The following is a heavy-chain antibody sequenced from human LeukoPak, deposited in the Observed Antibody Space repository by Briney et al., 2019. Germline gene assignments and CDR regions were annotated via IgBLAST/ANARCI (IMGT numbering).Heavy chain of an antibody. CDR2: TYYGSKWSN. Sequence: SQTLSLTCAISGDSVSSITAAWNWIRQSPSRGLEWLGRTYYGSKWSNDYAVSLRGRITINPDTSKNQFSLQLNSVTPEDTAVYYCASAGYSTTWYSFFDSWGQGTLVTVSS. CDR1: GDSVSSITAA. CDR3: ASAGYSTTWYSFFDS. D-gene: IGHD6-13*01. V-gene: IGHV6-1*01. J-gene: IGHJ4*02.